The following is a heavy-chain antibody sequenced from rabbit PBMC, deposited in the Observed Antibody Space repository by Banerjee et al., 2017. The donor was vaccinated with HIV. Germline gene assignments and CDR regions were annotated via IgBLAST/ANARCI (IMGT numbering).Heavy chain of an antibody. CDR2: IYTGDGNT. J-gene: IGHJ4*01. Sequence: WVRQAPGKGLEWIACIYTGDGNTYYASWAKGRFTISKTSSTTVTLQMTSLTAADTATYFCARNADGNYITDLWGQGTLVTVS. D-gene: IGHD1-1*01. V-gene: IGHV1S40*01. CDR3: ARNADGNYITDL.